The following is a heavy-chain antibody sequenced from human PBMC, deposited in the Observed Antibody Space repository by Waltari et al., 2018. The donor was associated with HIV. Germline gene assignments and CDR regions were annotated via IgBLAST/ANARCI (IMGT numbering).Heavy chain of an antibody. CDR1: GFIFDDYG. J-gene: IGHJ4*02. CDR3: AKDLTYSNYEGFDY. CDR2: ISWDSGSI. V-gene: IGHV3-9*01. D-gene: IGHD4-4*01. Sequence: EVQLLASGGGLVQPGRSLRLSCAASGFIFDDYGMPWSRPAPGKGLEWVSGISWDSGSIGYADSVKGRFTISRDNAKNSLYLQMNSLRPEDTALYYCAKDLTYSNYEGFDYWGQGTLVTVSS.